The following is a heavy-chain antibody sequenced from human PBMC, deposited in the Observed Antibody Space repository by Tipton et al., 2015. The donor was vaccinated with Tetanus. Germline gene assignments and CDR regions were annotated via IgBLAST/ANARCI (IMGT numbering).Heavy chain of an antibody. CDR1: GFTVSSNY. CDR2: IYSGGST. D-gene: IGHD2-15*01. J-gene: IGHJ4*02. V-gene: IGHV3-53*01. Sequence: QLVQSGGGLIQPGGSLRLSCAASGFTVSSNYMSWVRQAPGKGLEWVSVIYSGGSTYYADSVKGRFTISRDNSKNTLYLQMNSLRAEDTAVYYCARGLGYCSGGSCYSGWGQGTLVTVSS. CDR3: ARGLGYCSGGSCYSG.